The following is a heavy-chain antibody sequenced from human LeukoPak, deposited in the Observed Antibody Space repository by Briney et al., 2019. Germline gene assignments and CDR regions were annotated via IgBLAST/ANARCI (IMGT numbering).Heavy chain of an antibody. CDR1: GYTFTGYY. CDR2: INPNSGGT. CDR3: ARRAYAGSGSYFWTYYFDY. D-gene: IGHD1-26*01. Sequence: ASVKVSCKASGYTFTGYYMHWVRQAPGQGLEWMGWINPNSGGTNYAQKFQGRVTMTRDTSISTAYMELSRLRPDDTAVYYCARRAYAGSGSYFWTYYFDYWGQGTLVTVSS. J-gene: IGHJ4*02. V-gene: IGHV1-2*02.